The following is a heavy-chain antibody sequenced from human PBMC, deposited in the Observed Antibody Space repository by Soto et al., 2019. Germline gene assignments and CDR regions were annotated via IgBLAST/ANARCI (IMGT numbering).Heavy chain of an antibody. J-gene: IGHJ4*02. V-gene: IGHV4-30-4*01. CDR3: AREGDASGAPFDY. D-gene: IGHD3-10*01. Sequence: QVQLQESGPGLVKPSQTLSLTCTVSGGSVSSDDYFWSWIRQPPGKGLEWIGYIHHPGRTHYDPSLNIRFTISVDMSKNEFSQKLSSVPAADTAVYYCAREGDASGAPFDYWGQGTLVTVSS. CDR2: IHHPGRT. CDR1: GGSVSSDDYF.